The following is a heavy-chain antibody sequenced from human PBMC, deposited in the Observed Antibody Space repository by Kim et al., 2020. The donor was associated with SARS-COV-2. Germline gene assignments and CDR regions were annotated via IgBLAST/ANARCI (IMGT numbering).Heavy chain of an antibody. J-gene: IGHJ4*02. D-gene: IGHD2-21*02. CDR3: AAYCGGDCYPPDY. V-gene: IGHV4-4*09. Sequence: NPSLKSRVTISVAPYQNQCSLKLSSVTAADTAVYYCAAYCGGDCYPPDYWGQGTLVTVSS.